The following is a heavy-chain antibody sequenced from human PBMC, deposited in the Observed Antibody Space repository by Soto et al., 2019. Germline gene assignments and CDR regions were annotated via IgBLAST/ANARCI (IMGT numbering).Heavy chain of an antibody. V-gene: IGHV3-21*01. CDR3: ARADYCSSTSCHSFDY. Sequence: GSLRLSCAASGFTFSSYSMNWVRQAPGKGLERVSSISSSSSYIYYADSVKGRFTISRDNAKNSLYLQMNSLRAEDTAVYYCARADYCSSTSCHSFDYWGQGTLVTVSS. CDR2: ISSSSSYI. CDR1: GFTFSSYS. J-gene: IGHJ4*02. D-gene: IGHD2-2*01.